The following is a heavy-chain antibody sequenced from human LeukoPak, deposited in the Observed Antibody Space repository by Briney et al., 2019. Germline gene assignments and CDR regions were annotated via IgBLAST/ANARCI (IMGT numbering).Heavy chain of an antibody. J-gene: IGHJ5*02. CDR2: IYHSGST. V-gene: IGHV4-38-2*01. Sequence: PSETLSLTCAVSGYSISSGYYWGWIRQPPGKGLEWIGSIYHSGSTYYNPSLKSRVTISVDTSKNQFSLKLSSVTAADTAVYYCARVVGAKDWFDPWGQGTLVTVSS. CDR3: ARVVGAKDWFDP. D-gene: IGHD1-26*01. CDR1: GYSISSGYY.